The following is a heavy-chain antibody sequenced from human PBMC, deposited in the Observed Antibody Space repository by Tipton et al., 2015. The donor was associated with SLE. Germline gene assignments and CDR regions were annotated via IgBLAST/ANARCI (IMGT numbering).Heavy chain of an antibody. V-gene: IGHV4-31*03. CDR1: GGSISSVGYY. Sequence: TLSLTCTVSGGSISSVGYYWSWIRQHPGKGLEWIGHIYYSGSTFHNPSVRSGVTISVDTSKNQFSLKLSSVTGADTAVYYCARGGGDSNSCQDFDRWGQGTLVTVSS. CDR3: ARGGGDSNSCQDFDR. J-gene: IGHJ4*02. CDR2: IYYSGST. D-gene: IGHD6-13*01.